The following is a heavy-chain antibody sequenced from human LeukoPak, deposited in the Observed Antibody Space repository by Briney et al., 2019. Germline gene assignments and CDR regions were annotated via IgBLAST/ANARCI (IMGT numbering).Heavy chain of an antibody. CDR2: IYYSGST. CDR1: GGSISSYY. V-gene: IGHV4-59*01. J-gene: IGHJ3*02. CDR3: ARGGGSYYGSIDI. Sequence: SETLSLTCTVSGGSISSYYWSWIRQPPGKGLEWIGYIYYSGSTNYNPSLKSRVTISVDTSKNQFSLKLSSVTAADTAVYYCARGGGSYYGSIDIWGQGTMVTVSS. D-gene: IGHD1-26*01.